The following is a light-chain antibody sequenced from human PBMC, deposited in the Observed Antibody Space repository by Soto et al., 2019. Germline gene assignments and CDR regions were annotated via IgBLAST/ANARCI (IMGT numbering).Light chain of an antibody. Sequence: EIVLTQSPGTLSLSPGERATLSCRASQSVSSSYLAWYQQKPGQAPRLLIYGASSRATGIPDRFSGSGSGTDFTLTISRLEPEDFAVYYCQQYGSSPLTFCQETRLEIK. CDR3: QQYGSSPLT. J-gene: IGKJ5*01. V-gene: IGKV3-20*01. CDR2: GAS. CDR1: QSVSSSY.